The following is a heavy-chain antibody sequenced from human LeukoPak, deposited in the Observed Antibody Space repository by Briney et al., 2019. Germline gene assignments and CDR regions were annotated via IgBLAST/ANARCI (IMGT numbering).Heavy chain of an antibody. CDR1: GFTFSSYA. Sequence: PGRSLSLSCAASGFTFSSYAMHWVRQAPGKGLEWVAVISYDGSNKYYADSVKGRFTISRDNSKNTLYLQMNSLRAEDTAVYYCARDYMMVNWFDPWGQGTLVTVSS. J-gene: IGHJ5*02. CDR3: ARDYMMVNWFDP. CDR2: ISYDGSNK. V-gene: IGHV3-30-3*01. D-gene: IGHD2-8*01.